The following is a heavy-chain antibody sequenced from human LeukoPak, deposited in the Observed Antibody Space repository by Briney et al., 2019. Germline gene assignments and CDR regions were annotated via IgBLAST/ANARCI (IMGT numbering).Heavy chain of an antibody. V-gene: IGHV3-21*01. CDR2: ISSSSSYI. CDR1: GFTFSSYC. D-gene: IGHD6-19*01. J-gene: IGHJ4*02. Sequence: GGSLRLSCAASGFTFSSYCMNWVRQAPGKGLEWVSSISSSSSYIYYTDSVKGRFTISRDNAKNSLYLQMNSLRAEDTAVYYCATTVAGTADYWGQGTLVTVSS. CDR3: ATTVAGTADY.